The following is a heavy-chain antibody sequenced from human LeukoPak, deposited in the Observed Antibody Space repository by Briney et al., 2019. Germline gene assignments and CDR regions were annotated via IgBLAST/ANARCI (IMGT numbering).Heavy chain of an antibody. Sequence: QPGRSLRLSCAASGFTFDDYAMHWVRQAPGKGLEWVSGISWNSGSIGYADSVKGRFTISRDNAKNSLYLQMNSLRAEDTALYYCAKVVAVRGYYYYGMDVWGQGTTVTVSS. V-gene: IGHV3-9*01. J-gene: IGHJ6*02. CDR1: GFTFDDYA. D-gene: IGHD3-10*01. CDR2: ISWNSGSI. CDR3: AKVVAVRGYYYYGMDV.